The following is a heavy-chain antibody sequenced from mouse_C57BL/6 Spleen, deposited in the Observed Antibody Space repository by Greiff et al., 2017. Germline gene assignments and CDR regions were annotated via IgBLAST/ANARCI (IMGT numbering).Heavy chain of an antibody. J-gene: IGHJ1*03. Sequence: EVMLVESGGGLVKPGGSLKLSCAASGFTFSSYAMSWVRQTPKKRLEWVATISDGGSYTYYPDNVKGRFTISRDNAKNNLYLQMSHLKSEDTAMYYCARRAYSNWYFDVWGTGTTVTVSS. V-gene: IGHV5-4*03. CDR2: ISDGGSYT. D-gene: IGHD2-5*01. CDR3: ARRAYSNWYFDV. CDR1: GFTFSSYA.